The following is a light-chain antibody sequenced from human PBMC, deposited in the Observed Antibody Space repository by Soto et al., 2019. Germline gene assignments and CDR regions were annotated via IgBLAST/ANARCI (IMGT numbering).Light chain of an antibody. Sequence: EIVMTQSPATLSVSPGERATLSCRASQSVGRNLAWYQQKPGQAPRLLIYGASTRATGIPARFSGSGSGTEFTLTISRLEPEDSAIYYCQQYVSWTFGQGTKVEIK. J-gene: IGKJ1*01. CDR1: QSVGRN. V-gene: IGKV3-15*01. CDR2: GAS. CDR3: QQYVSWT.